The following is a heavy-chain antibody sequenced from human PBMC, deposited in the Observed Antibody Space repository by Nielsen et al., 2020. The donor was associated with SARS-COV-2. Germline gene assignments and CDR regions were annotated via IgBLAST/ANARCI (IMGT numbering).Heavy chain of an antibody. CDR1: GYTFTSYG. J-gene: IGHJ3*02. V-gene: IGHV1-18*01. CDR3: ARDWVAMDAFDI. CDR2: ISAYNGNT. D-gene: IGHD2-15*01. Sequence: ASVKVSCKASGYTFTSYGISWVRQAPGQGLEWMGWISAYNGNTNYAQKLQGSVTMTTDTSTSTAYMELRSLRSDDTAVYYCARDWVAMDAFDIWGQGTMVTVSS.